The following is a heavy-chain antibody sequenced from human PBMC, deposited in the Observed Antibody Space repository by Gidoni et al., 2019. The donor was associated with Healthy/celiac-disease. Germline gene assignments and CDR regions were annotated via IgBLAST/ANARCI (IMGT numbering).Heavy chain of an antibody. J-gene: IGHJ4*02. CDR2: IYYSGNT. CDR1: GGSVSSGGNY. V-gene: IGHV4-31*03. CDR3: ARDRLGLGFDY. Sequence: QVQLQESGPGLVKPSQTLCLTGSVSGGSVSSGGNYWSWIRQHPRKGLEWIGYIYYSGNTYYNPSLKSRVTISVDTSKNQFSLKLSSVTAADTAVYYCARDRLGLGFDYWGQGTLVTVSS.